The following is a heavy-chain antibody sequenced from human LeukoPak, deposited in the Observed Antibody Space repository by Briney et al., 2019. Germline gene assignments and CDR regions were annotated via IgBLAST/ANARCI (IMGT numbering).Heavy chain of an antibody. Sequence: SETLSLTCAVYGGSFSGYYWTWIRQPPGKGLEWIGEINHSGSPNYNPSLKSRITISVDTSKNQFSLMLSSVTAADTAVYFCARKTAVVPLDSWGQGTLVTVSS. D-gene: IGHD2-21*02. CDR3: ARKTAVVPLDS. V-gene: IGHV4-34*01. CDR2: INHSGSP. CDR1: GGSFSGYY. J-gene: IGHJ4*02.